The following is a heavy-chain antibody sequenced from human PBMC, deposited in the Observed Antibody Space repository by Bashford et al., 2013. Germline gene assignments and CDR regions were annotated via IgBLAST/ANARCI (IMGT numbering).Heavy chain of an antibody. Sequence: ASVKVSCKASGYTFSDYYLHWVRQAPGQGLEWMGWINPNRGGTNYAQKFQGRVSMTRDTSISTAYMELSSLRSDDTAVYFCARDGPVVGVWNAFDVWGQGTVVTVSS. V-gene: IGHV1-2*02. D-gene: IGHD1-26*01. CDR1: GYTFSDYY. CDR2: INPNRGGT. CDR3: ARDGPVVGVWNAFDV. J-gene: IGHJ3*01.